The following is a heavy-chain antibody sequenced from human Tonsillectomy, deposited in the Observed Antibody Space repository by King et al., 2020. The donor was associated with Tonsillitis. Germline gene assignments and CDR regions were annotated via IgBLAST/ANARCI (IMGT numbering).Heavy chain of an antibody. V-gene: IGHV4-59*01. Sequence: VQLQESGPGLVKPSETLSLTCTVSCGSISSYYWSWIRQPPGKGLEWIGYIYYSGSTNYNPSLKIRVTISVDTAKNQFTLKLSSVTAADTAVYYCARNPTYYDFWSCSPAAFDIWGQGTMVTVSS. CDR2: IYYSGST. CDR1: CGSISSYY. CDR3: ARNPTYYDFWSCSPAAFDI. J-gene: IGHJ3*02. D-gene: IGHD3-3*01.